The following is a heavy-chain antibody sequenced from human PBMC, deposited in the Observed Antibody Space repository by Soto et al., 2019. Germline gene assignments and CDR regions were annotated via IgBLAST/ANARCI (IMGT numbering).Heavy chain of an antibody. CDR2: IYYSGST. Sequence: SETLSLTCTVSGGSISSYYWSWIRQPPGKGLEWIGYIYYSGSTNYNPSLKSRVTISVDTSKNQFSLKLSSVTAADTAVYYCARLKVVPAAIWYYYYMDVWGKGTTVTVSS. CDR1: GGSISSYY. D-gene: IGHD2-2*01. J-gene: IGHJ6*03. CDR3: ARLKVVPAAIWYYYYMDV. V-gene: IGHV4-59*01.